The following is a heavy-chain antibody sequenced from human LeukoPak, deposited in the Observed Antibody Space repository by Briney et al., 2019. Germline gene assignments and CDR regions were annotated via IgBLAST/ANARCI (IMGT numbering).Heavy chain of an antibody. CDR3: AKDRGYSGYDLDY. D-gene: IGHD5-12*01. V-gene: IGHV3-30*18. Sequence: PGGSLRLSCAASGFTFSSYGMHWVRQAPGKGLEWVAVISYDGSNKYYADSVKGRFTISRDNSKNTLYLQMNSLRAEDTAVYYCAKDRGYSGYDLDYWGQGTLVTVSS. CDR1: GFTFSSYG. J-gene: IGHJ4*02. CDR2: ISYDGSNK.